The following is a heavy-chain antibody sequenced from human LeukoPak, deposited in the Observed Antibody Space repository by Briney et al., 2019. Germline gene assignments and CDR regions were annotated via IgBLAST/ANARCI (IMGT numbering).Heavy chain of an antibody. V-gene: IGHV3-23*01. D-gene: IGHD3-16*02. J-gene: IGHJ4*02. Sequence: PGGSLRLSCAASGFTFSSYAMSWVRQAPGKGLEWVSAISGSGGSTYYADSVKGRFTISRDNSKNTLYLQMNSLRAEDTAVYYCARDYSLPKSTYYVWGSYRSEYYFDYWGQGTLVTVSS. CDR2: ISGSGGST. CDR1: GFTFSSYA. CDR3: ARDYSLPKSTYYVWGSYRSEYYFDY.